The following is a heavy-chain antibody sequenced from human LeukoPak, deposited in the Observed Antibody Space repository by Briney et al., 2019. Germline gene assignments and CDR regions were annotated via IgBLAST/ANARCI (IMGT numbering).Heavy chain of an antibody. CDR1: GGSITSSSYY. D-gene: IGHD1-26*01. CDR2: INHSGST. V-gene: IGHV4-39*01. J-gene: IGHJ6*03. Sequence: MPSETLSLTCTVSGGSITSSSYYWGWIRQPPGKGLEWIGEINHSGSTNYNPSLKSRVTISVDTSKNQFSLKLSSVTAADTAVYYCARQNGGSWNYYYYMDVWGKGTTVTVSS. CDR3: ARQNGGSWNYYYYMDV.